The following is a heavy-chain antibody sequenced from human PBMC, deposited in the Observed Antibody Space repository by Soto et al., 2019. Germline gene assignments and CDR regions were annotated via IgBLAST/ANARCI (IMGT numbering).Heavy chain of an antibody. Sequence: GGSLRLSCAASGFSFGSYALSWVRQAPGKGLEWVSTISGSDGKTFYADSVKGRFSISRDTSQSTLYLQMNSLRVDDTAMYYCARWSYLDYWGQGTRVTVSS. V-gene: IGHV3-23*01. D-gene: IGHD3-3*01. CDR1: GFSFGSYA. CDR3: ARWSYLDY. CDR2: ISGSDGKT. J-gene: IGHJ4*02.